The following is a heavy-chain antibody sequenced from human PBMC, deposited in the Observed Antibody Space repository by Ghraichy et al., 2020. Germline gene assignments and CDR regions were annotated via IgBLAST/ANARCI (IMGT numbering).Heavy chain of an antibody. J-gene: IGHJ5*02. D-gene: IGHD3-10*01. Sequence: GGSLRLSCAASGFTFDDYGMSWVRQAPGKGLEWVSGINWNGGSTGYADSVKGRFTISRDNAKNSLYLQMNSLRAEDTALYHCARGLGYYPNVWFDPWGQGTLVTVSS. V-gene: IGHV3-20*01. CDR3: ARGLGYYPNVWFDP. CDR2: INWNGGST. CDR1: GFTFDDYG.